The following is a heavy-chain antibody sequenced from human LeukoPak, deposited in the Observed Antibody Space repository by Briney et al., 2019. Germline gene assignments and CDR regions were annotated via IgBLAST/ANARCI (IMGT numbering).Heavy chain of an antibody. CDR2: ISGRGGST. V-gene: IGHV3-23*01. D-gene: IGHD1-26*01. CDR3: ARDWPSEWEQLPDYDAVDI. Sequence: GGSLRLSCAASGFTFSSHAMTWVRQPPGKGLEGVSTISGRGGSTYYADSVKGRFTISRDNSKNTVYLQMNSLRDEDAAVYYCARDWPSEWEQLPDYDAVDIWGQGTMVTVSS. CDR1: GFTFSSHA. J-gene: IGHJ3*02.